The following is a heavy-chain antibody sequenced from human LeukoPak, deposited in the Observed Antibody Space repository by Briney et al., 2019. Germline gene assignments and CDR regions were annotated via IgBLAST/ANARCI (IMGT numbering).Heavy chain of an antibody. J-gene: IGHJ5*02. CDR2: IWYDGSYK. Sequence: PGRSLRLSCAASGFTFSNYGMHWVRQAPGKGLEWVAVIWYDGSYKSYADSVKGRFTISRDNSKNTLFLQMNSLRADDTAVYYCARDTLIAAPKIGTVTRIGWFGPWGQGTLVTVSS. CDR3: ARDTLIAAPKIGTVTRIGWFGP. V-gene: IGHV3-33*01. CDR1: GFTFSNYG. D-gene: IGHD6-13*01.